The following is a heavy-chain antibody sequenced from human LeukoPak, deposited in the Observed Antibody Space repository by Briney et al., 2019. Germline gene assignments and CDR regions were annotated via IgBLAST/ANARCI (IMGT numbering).Heavy chain of an antibody. J-gene: IGHJ4*02. Sequence: PGGSLRLSCAASGFTFSSYGMHWVRQAPGKGLEWVAFIRYDGSNKYYADSVKGRFTISRDNSKNTLYLQMNSLRAEDTAVYYCARGKGNYDTLANYYTPYYFDYWGQGTLVTVSS. CDR3: ARGKGNYDTLANYYTPYYFDY. V-gene: IGHV3-30*02. D-gene: IGHD3-9*01. CDR1: GFTFSSYG. CDR2: IRYDGSNK.